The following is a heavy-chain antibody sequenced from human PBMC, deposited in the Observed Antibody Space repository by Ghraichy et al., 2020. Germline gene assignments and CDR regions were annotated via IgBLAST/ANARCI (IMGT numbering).Heavy chain of an antibody. Sequence: SVKVSCKASGGTFSSYDISWVRQAPGQGLEWMGGIIPIFGTANYAQKFQGRVTITADESTSTAYMELSSLRSEDTAVYSCARDGSGVIVVVPHAKHYGMDVWGQGTTVTVSS. D-gene: IGHD2-2*01. V-gene: IGHV1-69*13. CDR1: GGTFSSYD. CDR2: IIPIFGTA. CDR3: ARDGSGVIVVVPHAKHYGMDV. J-gene: IGHJ6*02.